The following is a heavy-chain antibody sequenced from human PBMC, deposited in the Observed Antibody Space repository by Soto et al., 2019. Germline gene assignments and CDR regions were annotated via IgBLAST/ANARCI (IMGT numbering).Heavy chain of an antibody. J-gene: IGHJ4*02. V-gene: IGHV4-59*01. CDR1: GGSISSYY. D-gene: IGHD3-10*01. CDR3: ARDSILRVRAFDY. CDR2: IYYTGTT. Sequence: LSLTCTVSGGSISSYYWSWIRQPPGKGLEWIGYIYYTGTTNYNPSLKSRVVMSLDTTKNHFSLKLSSVTAADTAVYYCARDSILRVRAFDYWGPGTLLTVSS.